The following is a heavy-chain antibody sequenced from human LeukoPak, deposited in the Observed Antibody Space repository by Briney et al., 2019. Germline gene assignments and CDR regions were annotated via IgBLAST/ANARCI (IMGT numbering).Heavy chain of an antibody. CDR1: GFTFSSYG. CDR3: ARFSGAQSVGYFDC. CDR2: IWYGGSNN. J-gene: IGHJ4*02. Sequence: GRYLRLYCAASGFTFSSYGMQWLRQGPGQGLEWVALIWYGGSNNNYIDSVKGRFTIARDNSKNTLYLQMNTLRTGDASVYYCARFSGAQSVGYFDCWGQGTLVTVSS. V-gene: IGHV3-33*01. D-gene: IGHD4/OR15-4a*01.